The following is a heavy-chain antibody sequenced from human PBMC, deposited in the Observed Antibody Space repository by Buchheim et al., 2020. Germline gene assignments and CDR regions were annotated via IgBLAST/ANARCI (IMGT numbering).Heavy chain of an antibody. Sequence: QVQLQGSGPGLVRPSETLSLTCTVSGGSIGNNYWSWIRQPAGKGLEWIGHIHTGGSSNYNPSLKSRVIMSLDTSKNQFSLELSSVTAADTAVYFCARDILQPIGFCASTNCYRWFDPWGQGTL. CDR1: GGSIGNNY. V-gene: IGHV4-4*07. CDR3: ARDILQPIGFCASTNCYRWFDP. CDR2: IHTGGSS. D-gene: IGHD2-2*02. J-gene: IGHJ5*02.